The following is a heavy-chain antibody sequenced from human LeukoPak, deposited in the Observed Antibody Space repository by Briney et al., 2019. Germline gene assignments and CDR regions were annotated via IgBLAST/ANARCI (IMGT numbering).Heavy chain of an antibody. D-gene: IGHD6-25*01. V-gene: IGHV3-21*01. CDR2: ISSSSSYI. J-gene: IGHJ4*02. CDR3: ARYSSGWPGYFDY. CDR1: GFTFSSYS. Sequence: GGSLRLSCAASGFTFSSYSMNWVRQAPGKGLEWVSSISSSSSYIYYADSVKGRFTISRDNAKNSLYLQMNSLRAEDTAVYYCARYSSGWPGYFDYWGQGTLVTVSS.